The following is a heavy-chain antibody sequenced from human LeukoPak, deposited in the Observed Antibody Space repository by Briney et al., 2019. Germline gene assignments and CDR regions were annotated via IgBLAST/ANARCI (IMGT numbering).Heavy chain of an antibody. D-gene: IGHD3-10*01. CDR1: GYTLTRYV. CDR3: ARSPVGVRKKHDL. CDR2: MNPTSGHT. V-gene: IGHV1-8*01. Sequence: GASLKVSCKASGYTLTRYVINMGLQSPGQGLEWMGWMNPTSGHTGYVQKFQGRITMTRDTSVSTAYMELNSLTSEDTAVYYCARSPVGVRKKHDLWGQGTLVIVSS. J-gene: IGHJ5*02.